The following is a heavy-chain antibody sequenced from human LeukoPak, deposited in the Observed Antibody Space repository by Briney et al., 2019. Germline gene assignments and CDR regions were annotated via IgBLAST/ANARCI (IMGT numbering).Heavy chain of an antibody. Sequence: SETLSPTCVVYGGSFSGYFWSWIRHPPGKGLEWIGEITPSGSTNYSPSLKSRVSISIDTSKKKLSLRLTSVTAADSAVYYCASSFYYDSRDYWGQGTLVTVSS. CDR3: ASSFYYDSRDY. V-gene: IGHV4-34*01. J-gene: IGHJ4*02. CDR1: GGSFSGYF. D-gene: IGHD3-22*01. CDR2: ITPSGST.